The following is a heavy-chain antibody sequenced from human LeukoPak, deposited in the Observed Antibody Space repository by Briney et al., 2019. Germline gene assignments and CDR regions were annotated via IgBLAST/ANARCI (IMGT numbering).Heavy chain of an antibody. J-gene: IGHJ6*03. CDR3: ARVGQSSSSRVLYYYYYYMDV. V-gene: IGHV3-21*01. D-gene: IGHD6-6*01. CDR2: ISSSGSYI. CDR1: GFTFSSYS. Sequence: GGSLRLSCAASGFTFSSYSMNWVRQAPGKGLEWVPSISSSGSYIYYADSVKGRFTISRDNAKNSLYLQTNSLRAEDTAVYYCARVGQSSSSRVLYYYYYYMDVWGKGTTVTVSS.